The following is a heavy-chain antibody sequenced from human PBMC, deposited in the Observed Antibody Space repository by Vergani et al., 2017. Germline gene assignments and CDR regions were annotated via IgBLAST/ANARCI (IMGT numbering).Heavy chain of an antibody. CDR3: AGIEEDIRELEAEYGMDV. J-gene: IGHJ6*02. Sequence: EVQLVESGGGLVKPGGSLRLSCAASGFTFSSYSMNWVRQAPGKGLEWVSSISSSSSYIYYADSVKGRFTISRDNAKNSLYLQMNSLRAEDTAVYYYAGIEEDIRELEAEYGMDVWGQGTTVTVSS. V-gene: IGHV3-21*01. CDR1: GFTFSSYS. D-gene: IGHD1-1*01. CDR2: ISSSSSYI.